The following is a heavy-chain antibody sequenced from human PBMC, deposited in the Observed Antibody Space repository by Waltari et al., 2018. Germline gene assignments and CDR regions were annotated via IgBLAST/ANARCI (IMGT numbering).Heavy chain of an antibody. J-gene: IGHJ5*02. D-gene: IGHD3-3*01. CDR3: AKDFWSGPQGPFDP. Sequence: FRQIPGKGLEWVSGLSWNGGSIGYADSVKGRFTISRDNAKSSLYLQMNSLRTDDSAFYYCAKDFWSGPQGPFDPWGQGTLVTVSS. V-gene: IGHV3-9*01. CDR2: LSWNGGSI.